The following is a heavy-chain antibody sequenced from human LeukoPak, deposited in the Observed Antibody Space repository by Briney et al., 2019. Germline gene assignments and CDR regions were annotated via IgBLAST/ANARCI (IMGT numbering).Heavy chain of an antibody. J-gene: IGHJ4*02. D-gene: IGHD3-22*01. CDR3: AKSSYYDASGYYRGYYFDY. Sequence: PGGSLRLSCAASRFTFSSYGMSWVRQAPGKGLEWVSSISGSGGSTYYADSVKGRFTISRDNSKNTLYLQMNSLRDEDTAVYYCAKSSYYDASGYYRGYYFDYWGQGTLVTVSS. CDR1: RFTFSSYG. V-gene: IGHV3-23*01. CDR2: ISGSGGST.